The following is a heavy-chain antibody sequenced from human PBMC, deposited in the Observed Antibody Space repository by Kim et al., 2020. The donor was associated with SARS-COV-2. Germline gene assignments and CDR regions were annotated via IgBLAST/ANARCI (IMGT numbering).Heavy chain of an antibody. CDR1: GVSITNSY. CDR3: ARVRFYGKGKKPHFYYD. J-gene: IGHJ6*01. CDR2: VYYSGIV. D-gene: IGHD3-10*01. Sequence: SETLSLTCSVFGVSITNSYWSWIRQPPGKGLEWIGHVYYSGIVNNNPSLKSRVITSLDTSKSQFSLKLSSLTAADTAVYYCARVRFYGKGKKPHFYYD. V-gene: IGHV4-59*13.